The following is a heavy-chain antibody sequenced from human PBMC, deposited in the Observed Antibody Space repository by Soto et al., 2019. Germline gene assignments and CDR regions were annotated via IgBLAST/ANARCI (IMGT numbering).Heavy chain of an antibody. J-gene: IGHJ4*02. CDR3: AHSEQWLATPRFDY. Sequence: SGPTLVNPTQTLTLTCTFAGFSLSTSGVGVGWIRQPPGKALEWLALIYWNDDQRYSPYLKSRLTITTDTAKNQVVLTMTNMDPVDTATYYCAHSEQWLATPRFDYWGEGTLVTVSS. D-gene: IGHD6-19*01. CDR1: GFSLSTSGVG. V-gene: IGHV2-5*01. CDR2: IYWNDDQ.